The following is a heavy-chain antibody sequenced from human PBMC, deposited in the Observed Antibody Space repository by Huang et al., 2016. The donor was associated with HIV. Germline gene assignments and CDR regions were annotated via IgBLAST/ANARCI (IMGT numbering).Heavy chain of an antibody. J-gene: IGHJ4*02. CDR2: INSEGRSS. CDR3: VRDPRIQSWLNYFDY. V-gene: IGHV3-74*01. D-gene: IGHD3-22*01. Sequence: EVQLVESGGGLVQPGGSLRLSCAASGFTFSSSWMHWVRQAPGKGLVWVSRINSEGRSSGYSDSVKGRFTISRDNAKNTLYLQMNSLRAEDTAVYYCVRDPRIQSWLNYFDYWGQGTLVSVSS. CDR1: GFTFSSSW.